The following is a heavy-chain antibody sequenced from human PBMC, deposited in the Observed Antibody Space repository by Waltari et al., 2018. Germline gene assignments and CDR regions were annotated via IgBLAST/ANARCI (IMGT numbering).Heavy chain of an antibody. CDR1: GGTFSSYA. D-gene: IGHD2-21*01. V-gene: IGHV1-69*05. J-gene: IGHJ5*02. CDR3: AKDSIGVIAIPGWFDP. CDR2: IIPIFGTA. Sequence: QVQLVQSGAEVKKPGSSVKVSCKASGGTFSSYAISGVRQAPGQGLEWMGGIIPIFGTANYAQKFQGRVTITTDESTSTAYMELSSLRSEDTAVYYCAKDSIGVIAIPGWFDPWGQGTLVTVSS.